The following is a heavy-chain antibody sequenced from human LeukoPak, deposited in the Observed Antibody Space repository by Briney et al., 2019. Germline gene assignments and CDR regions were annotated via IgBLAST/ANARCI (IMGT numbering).Heavy chain of an antibody. CDR2: INPYSGVT. V-gene: IGHV1-2*02. Sequence: ASVKVSCKASGYTFTAYYIHWVRQAPGQGLEWMGWINPYSGVTDCAQKFQGRVTMTRDTSISTAYMEQTRLRSDDTAVYYCATQIAARRRYYFDYWGQGTLVTVSS. D-gene: IGHD6-6*01. CDR3: ATQIAARRRYYFDY. J-gene: IGHJ4*02. CDR1: GYTFTAYY.